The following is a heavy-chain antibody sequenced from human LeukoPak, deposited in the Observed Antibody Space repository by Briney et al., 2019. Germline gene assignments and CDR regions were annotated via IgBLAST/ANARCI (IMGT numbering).Heavy chain of an antibody. CDR2: IYHSGSGST. CDR1: GGSISSGGHS. J-gene: IGHJ5*02. CDR3: ARRLTQYDCFDP. D-gene: IGHD2-2*01. V-gene: IGHV4-30-2*01. Sequence: SETLSLTCTVSGGSISSGGHSWSWIRQPPGKGLEWIGYIYHSGSGSTYYNPSLKSRVTISIDKSKNQFSLKLNSVTAADTAVYYCARRLTQYDCFDPWGQGILVTVSS.